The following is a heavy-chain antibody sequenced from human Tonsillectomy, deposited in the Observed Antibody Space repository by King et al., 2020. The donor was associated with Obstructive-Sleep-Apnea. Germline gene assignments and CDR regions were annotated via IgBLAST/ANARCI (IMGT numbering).Heavy chain of an antibody. J-gene: IGHJ4*02. CDR1: GFTFSRYA. CDR2: ISYDGIDK. Sequence: VQLVESGGGVVQPGRSLRLSCAASGFTFSRYAMHWVRQAPGKGLEWVAVISYDGIDKYYSDSVKGRFTISRDNSKDTLYLQMNSLRAEDTAMFYCARSERLLEWFIDYWGQGTVVTVSS. CDR3: ARSERLLEWFIDY. D-gene: IGHD3-3*01. V-gene: IGHV3-30*04.